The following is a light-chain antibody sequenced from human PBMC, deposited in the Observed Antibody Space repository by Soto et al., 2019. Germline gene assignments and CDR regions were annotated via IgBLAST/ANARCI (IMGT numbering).Light chain of an antibody. CDR2: AAS. V-gene: IGKV1-39*01. CDR3: QQSFSTPFT. Sequence: DIQMTQSPSSLSASVGDRVTITCRASQSISIYLNWYQQKPGKAPKLLIYAASSLQSGVPSRFSVSGSGTDFTLTISSLQPEDFATYYCQQSFSTPFTFGPGTKVDSK. J-gene: IGKJ3*01. CDR1: QSISIY.